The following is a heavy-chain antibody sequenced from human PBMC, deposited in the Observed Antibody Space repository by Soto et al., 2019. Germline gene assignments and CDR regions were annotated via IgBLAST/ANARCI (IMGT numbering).Heavy chain of an antibody. CDR1: GVTFSSET. V-gene: IGHV1-69*01. D-gene: IGHD2-21*01. J-gene: IGHJ4*02. Sequence: QVQLVQSGAEVKKPGSSVKVSCKASGVTFSSETISWVRQAPRQGLEWVGGIIPLFGTANYAQKFQGRVTITADESTSTLYIELSSLRSDDTAVYYCATELGDNPASAFGSWGQGTLVTVSS. CDR3: ATELGDNPASAFGS. CDR2: IIPLFGTA.